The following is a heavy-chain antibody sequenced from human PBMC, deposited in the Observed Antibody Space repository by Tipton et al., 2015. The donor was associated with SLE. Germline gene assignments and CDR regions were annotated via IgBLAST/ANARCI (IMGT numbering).Heavy chain of an antibody. Sequence: LRLSCTVSDDSISGSYYWSWIRQPAGKGLEWIGRISSTGITNYNPSLKSRVTISVDASKNQFSLKLNSVTAADTAVYYCARDLIGESYSVADAFDIWGQGTMVTVSS. CDR1: DDSISGSYY. V-gene: IGHV4-61*02. CDR3: ARDLIGESYSVADAFDI. CDR2: ISSTGIT. D-gene: IGHD2-21*01. J-gene: IGHJ3*02.